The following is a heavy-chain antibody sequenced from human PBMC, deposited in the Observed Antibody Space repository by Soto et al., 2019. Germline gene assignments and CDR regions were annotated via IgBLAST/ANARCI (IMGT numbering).Heavy chain of an antibody. CDR1: GGTFSNYA. D-gene: IGHD6-19*01. Sequence: QVQLVQSGAEVKKPGSSVKVSCKVSGGTFSNYAIDWLRLAPGHGLEWMGGIVPIFGTTYYTQKVQGRATIIADDSTTTAYFEMSSLRSEDTAIYYCARVEAVAGLYNYHGLDVWGQGTAGTVSS. CDR3: ARVEAVAGLYNYHGLDV. V-gene: IGHV1-69*12. CDR2: IVPIFGTT. J-gene: IGHJ6*02.